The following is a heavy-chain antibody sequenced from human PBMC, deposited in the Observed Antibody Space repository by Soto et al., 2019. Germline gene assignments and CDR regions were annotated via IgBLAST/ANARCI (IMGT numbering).Heavy chain of an antibody. D-gene: IGHD2-8*01. CDR1: GFTYRTHA. CDR3: AKDRAIVVMAPFDY. CDR2: ISGSGGST. Sequence: GGSLRLSCAASGFTYRTHAMSWVRQAPGKGLEWVSGISGSGGSTYYAGSVKGRFTISRDNSKNTLYLQMNSLRAEDTAIYYCAKDRAIVVMAPFDYWGQGTLVTVS. V-gene: IGHV3-23*01. J-gene: IGHJ4*02.